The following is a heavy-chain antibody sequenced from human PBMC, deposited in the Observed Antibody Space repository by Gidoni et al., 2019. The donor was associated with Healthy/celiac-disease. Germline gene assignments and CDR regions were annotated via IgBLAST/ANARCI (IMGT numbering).Heavy chain of an antibody. Sequence: KKPGSSVKVSCKASGGTFSSYAISWVRQAPGQGLEWMGGIIPIFGTANYAQKFQGRVTITADESTSTAYMELSSLRSEDTAVYYCARTGGTVTTHYYYGMDVWGQGTTVTVSS. J-gene: IGHJ6*02. D-gene: IGHD4-4*01. V-gene: IGHV1-69*01. CDR3: ARTGGTVTTHYYYGMDV. CDR2: IIPIFGTA. CDR1: GGTFSSYA.